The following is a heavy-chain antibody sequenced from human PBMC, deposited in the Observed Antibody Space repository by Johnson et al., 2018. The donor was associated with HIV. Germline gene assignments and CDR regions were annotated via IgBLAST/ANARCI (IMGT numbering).Heavy chain of an antibody. CDR2: ISYDGSNK. CDR1: GFTFSSYA. J-gene: IGHJ3*02. V-gene: IGHV3-30-3*01. Sequence: QVQLVESGGGVVQPGRSLRLSCAASGFTFSSYAMHWVRQAPGKGLEWVAVISYDGSNKYYADSVKGRFTISRDNSKNTLYLQMNSLRAEDTAVYYCARLGIVVVTPLDAFDIWGQGTMVTVSS. CDR3: ARLGIVVVTPLDAFDI. D-gene: IGHD3-22*01.